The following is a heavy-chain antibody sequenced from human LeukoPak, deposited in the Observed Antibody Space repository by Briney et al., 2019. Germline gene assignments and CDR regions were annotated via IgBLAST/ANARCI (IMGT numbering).Heavy chain of an antibody. D-gene: IGHD4-11*01. CDR2: TIPILGIA. Sequence: SSVKVSCKASGGTFSSYAISWVRQAPGQGLEWMGRTIPILGIANYAQKFQGRVTITADKSTSTAYMELSSLRSEDTAVYYCARWYNDYSKESRKYYFDYWGQGTLVTVSS. CDR1: GGTFSSYA. CDR3: ARWYNDYSKESRKYYFDY. V-gene: IGHV1-69*04. J-gene: IGHJ4*02.